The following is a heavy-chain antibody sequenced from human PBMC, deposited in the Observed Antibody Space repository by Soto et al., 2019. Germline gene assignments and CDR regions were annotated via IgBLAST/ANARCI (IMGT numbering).Heavy chain of an antibody. J-gene: IGHJ6*03. V-gene: IGHV1-3*01. Sequence: VASVKVSCKASGYTFTSYAMHWVRQAPGQRLEWMGWINAGNGNTKYSQKFQGRVTITRDTSASTAYMELSSLRSEDTAVYYCARVQWSFRDFWSGYPARYYYYMDVWGKGTTVTVSS. CDR1: GYTFTSYA. CDR3: ARVQWSFRDFWSGYPARYYYYMDV. CDR2: INAGNGNT. D-gene: IGHD3-3*01.